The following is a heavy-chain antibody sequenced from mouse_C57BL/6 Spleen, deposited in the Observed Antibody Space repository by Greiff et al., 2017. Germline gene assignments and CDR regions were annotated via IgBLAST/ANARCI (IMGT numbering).Heavy chain of an antibody. J-gene: IGHJ1*03. CDR2: IDPSDSYT. Sequence: QVQLQQPGAELVMPGASVKLSCKASGYTFTSYWMHWVKQRPGQGLEWIGEIDPSDSYTNYNQKFKGKSTLTVDKSSSTAYMQLSSLTSEDSAVYYWARRAFYYGSSHWYFDVWGTGTTVTVSS. V-gene: IGHV1-69*01. CDR3: ARRAFYYGSSHWYFDV. CDR1: GYTFTSYW. D-gene: IGHD1-1*01.